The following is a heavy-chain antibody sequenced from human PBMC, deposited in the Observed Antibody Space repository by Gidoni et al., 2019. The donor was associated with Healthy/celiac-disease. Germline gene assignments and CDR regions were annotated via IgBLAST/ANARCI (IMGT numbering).Heavy chain of an antibody. V-gene: IGHV1-69*01. J-gene: IGHJ3*02. CDR2: IIPIFGTA. CDR1: GGTFSSYA. CDR3: ASGEMATIGDAFDI. D-gene: IGHD5-12*01. Sequence: QVQLVQSGAEVKKPGSSVKVSCKASGGTFSSYAISWVRQAPGQGLEWMGGIIPIFGTANYAQKFQGRVTITAVESTSTAYMELSSLRSEDTAVYYCASGEMATIGDAFDIWGQGTMVTVSS.